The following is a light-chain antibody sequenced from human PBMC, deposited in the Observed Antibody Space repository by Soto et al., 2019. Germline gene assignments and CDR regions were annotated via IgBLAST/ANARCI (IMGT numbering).Light chain of an antibody. CDR2: DVN. Sequence: QSALTQPRSVSGSPGQSVTISCTGTSSDVGAYNYVSWYQQHPGKAPKLMIYDVNKRPSGVPDRFSGSKSGNTASLTISGLQAEDEADYYCCSYAGSYTWVFGGGTKVTVL. CDR1: SSDVGAYNY. V-gene: IGLV2-11*01. CDR3: CSYAGSYTWV. J-gene: IGLJ3*02.